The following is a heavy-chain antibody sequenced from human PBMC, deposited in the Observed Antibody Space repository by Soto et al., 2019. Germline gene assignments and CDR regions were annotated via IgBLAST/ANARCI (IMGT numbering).Heavy chain of an antibody. D-gene: IGHD2-2*01. J-gene: IGHJ4*01. CDR2: IKSKTDGGTT. V-gene: IGHV3-15*07. Sequence: PGRSXRXAXAACXXXXRNGWINLXRXXXRKGLEWVGRIKSKTDGGTTDFAAPVKGRFAISRDDSKNMVYLQMNSLKTEDTGIYFCTTDSHRTMVVPRFDYWGEGTLVTVSS. CDR3: TTDSHRTMVVPRFDY. CDR1: XXXXRNGW.